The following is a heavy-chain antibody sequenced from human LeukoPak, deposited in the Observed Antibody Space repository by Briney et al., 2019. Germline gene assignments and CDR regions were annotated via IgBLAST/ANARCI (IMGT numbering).Heavy chain of an antibody. Sequence: GGSLRLSCATSGCTFTTYEMNWVRQAPGKGLEWVSHISGSGGAIYYADSVKGRFTISRDNAKNSLYLQMSSLRVEDTAVYYCARRYCSSTSCTLDYWGQGTLVTVSS. V-gene: IGHV3-48*03. CDR3: ARRYCSSTSCTLDY. CDR2: ISGSGGAI. J-gene: IGHJ4*02. D-gene: IGHD2-2*01. CDR1: GCTFTTYE.